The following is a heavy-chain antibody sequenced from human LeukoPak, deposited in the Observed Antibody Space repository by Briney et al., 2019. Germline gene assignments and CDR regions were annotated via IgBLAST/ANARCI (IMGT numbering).Heavy chain of an antibody. CDR1: GGSVSSTSYY. V-gene: IGHV4-61*01. D-gene: IGHD3-3*01. CDR2: ISYRGST. J-gene: IGHJ5*02. CDR3: ARAETQYYDFWSGYHNWFDP. Sequence: SETLSLTCTVSGGSVSSTSYYWSWIRQPPGKGLEWIGYISYRGSTNYNPSLNSRVTISVDTSKNQFSLKLRSVTAADTAVYYCARAETQYYDFWSGYHNWFDPWGQGTLVTVSS.